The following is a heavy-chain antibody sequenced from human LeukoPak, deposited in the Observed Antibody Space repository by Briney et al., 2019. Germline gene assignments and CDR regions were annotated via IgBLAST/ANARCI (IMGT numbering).Heavy chain of an antibody. CDR3: ASVELATTYFDS. J-gene: IGHJ4*02. D-gene: IGHD5-24*01. V-gene: IGHV4-34*01. Sequence: SETLSLTCAVYGGSFSGYYWSWIRQPPGKGLEWIGEISHSGSTNYSPSLKSRVTISVDTSKIQLSLKLSSVTAADTAVYYCASVELATTYFDSWGQGTLSPSPQ. CDR2: ISHSGST. CDR1: GGSFSGYY.